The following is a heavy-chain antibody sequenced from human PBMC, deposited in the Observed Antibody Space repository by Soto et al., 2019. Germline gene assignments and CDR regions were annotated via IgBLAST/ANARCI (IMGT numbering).Heavy chain of an antibody. CDR3: VSHLIAAAGTWFDY. J-gene: IGHJ4*02. Sequence: PSETLSLTCTVSGGSINSNSYYWGWIRQPPGKGLEWIGSIYYSGRTYYNSSLKSRVTISVDTSKNQFSLKLSSVTVAETAVYYCVSHLIAAAGTWFDYWGQGTLVTVSS. V-gene: IGHV4-39*01. CDR1: GGSINSNSYY. CDR2: IYYSGRT. D-gene: IGHD6-13*01.